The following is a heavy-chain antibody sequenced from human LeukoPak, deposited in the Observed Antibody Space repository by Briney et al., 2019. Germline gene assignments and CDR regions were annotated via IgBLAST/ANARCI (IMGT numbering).Heavy chain of an antibody. V-gene: IGHV1-2*02. Sequence: GASVKVSCKASGYTFTGYYMHWVGQAAGQGVEGMGWINPNSGGTIYAQKFQGSVTMTRDTSISTAYMELSRLRSDDTAVYYCARVDDSSGYYTFDYWGQGTLVTVSS. CDR3: ARVDDSSGYYTFDY. J-gene: IGHJ4*02. CDR2: INPNSGGT. D-gene: IGHD3-22*01. CDR1: GYTFTGYY.